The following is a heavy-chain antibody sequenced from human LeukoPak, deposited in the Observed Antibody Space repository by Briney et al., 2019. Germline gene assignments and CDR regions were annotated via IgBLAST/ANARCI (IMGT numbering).Heavy chain of an antibody. J-gene: IGHJ3*02. CDR2: INHSGST. CDR3: ARGSRGITMIVVVITTSVGDAFDI. V-gene: IGHV4-34*01. CDR1: GGSFSGYY. Sequence: SETLSLTCAVYGGSFSGYYWSWIPQPPGKGLEWIGEINHSGSTNYNPSLKSRVTISVDTSKNQFSLKLSSVTAADTAVYYCARGSRGITMIVVVITTSVGDAFDIWGQGTMVTVSS. D-gene: IGHD3-22*01.